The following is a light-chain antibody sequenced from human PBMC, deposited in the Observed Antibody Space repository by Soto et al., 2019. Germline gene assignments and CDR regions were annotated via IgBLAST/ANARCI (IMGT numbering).Light chain of an antibody. V-gene: IGLV2-14*01. CDR3: TSYSSSDIFYV. CDR1: ISYIGGYYY. J-gene: IGLJ1*01. CDR2: QVT. Sequence: QSMRTQPASVSGSPGQSVTISCTGTISYIGGYYYVSWYQHHPGKAPKLLIYQVTNRPSRVSNRFSGSKSGNTASLTISGLKADDEADYYCTSYSSSDIFYVFGTGTKVTVL.